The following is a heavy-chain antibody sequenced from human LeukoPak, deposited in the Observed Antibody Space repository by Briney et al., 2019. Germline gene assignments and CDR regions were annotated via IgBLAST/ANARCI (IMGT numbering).Heavy chain of an antibody. V-gene: IGHV4-38-2*01. CDR3: ARHNYYDSSLFDY. CDR2: IYHSGST. Sequence: SETLSLTCAVSGYSISSGYYWGWIRQPPGKGLEWTGSIYHSGSTYYNPSLKSRVTISVDTSKNQFSLKLSSVTAADTAVYYCARHNYYDSSLFDYWGQGTLVTVSS. CDR1: GYSISSGYY. D-gene: IGHD3-22*01. J-gene: IGHJ4*02.